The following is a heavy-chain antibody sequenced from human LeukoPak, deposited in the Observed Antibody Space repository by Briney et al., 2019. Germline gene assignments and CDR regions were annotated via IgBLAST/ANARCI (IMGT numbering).Heavy chain of an antibody. CDR2: IDPNSGGT. CDR3: ARGGLVSYDILSVNYYYYYMDV. J-gene: IGHJ6*03. CDR1: GYTFTDYY. D-gene: IGHD3-9*01. V-gene: IGHV1-2*02. Sequence: ASVKVSCKASGYTFTDYYLHWVRQAPGQGLEWMGWIDPNSGGTNYAQKLQGRVTMTTDTSTSTAYMELRSLRSDDTAVYYCARGGLVSYDILSVNYYYYYMDVWGKGTTVTISS.